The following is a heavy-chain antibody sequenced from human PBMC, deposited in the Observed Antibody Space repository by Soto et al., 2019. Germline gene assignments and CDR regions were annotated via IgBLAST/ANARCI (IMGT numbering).Heavy chain of an antibody. D-gene: IGHD2-8*01. CDR3: ARDDCTNGVCSFDP. CDR2: IYTSGST. J-gene: IGHJ5*02. V-gene: IGHV4-4*07. Sequence: LSLTCTVSGGSISSYYWSWIRQPAGEGLEWIGRIYTSGSTNYNPSLKSRVTMSVDTSKNQFSLKLSSVTAADTAVYYCARDDCTNGVCSFDPWGQGTLVTVSS. CDR1: GGSISSYY.